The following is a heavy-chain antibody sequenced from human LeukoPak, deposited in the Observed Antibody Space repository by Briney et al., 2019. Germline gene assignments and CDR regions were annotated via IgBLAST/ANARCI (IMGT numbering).Heavy chain of an antibody. D-gene: IGHD6-19*01. Sequence: GGSLRLSCAASGFTFSSYSMNWVRQAPGKGLEWVSYISSSSTIYYADSVKGRFTISRDNAKNSLYLQMNSLRAEDTAVYYCARVWSSGWPDPKANFDYWGRGIQVIVSS. V-gene: IGHV3-48*01. CDR3: ARVWSSGWPDPKANFDY. CDR2: ISSSSTI. J-gene: IGHJ4*02. CDR1: GFTFSSYS.